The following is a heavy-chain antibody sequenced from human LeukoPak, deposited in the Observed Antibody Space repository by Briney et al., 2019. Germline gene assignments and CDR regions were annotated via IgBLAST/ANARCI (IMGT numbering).Heavy chain of an antibody. Sequence: GGSLRLSCAASGFTFDDYGMSWVRQAPGKGLEWASGINWNGGSTGYADSVKGRFIISRDNAKNSLYLQMNSLRAEDTALYHCARDSIRMAGTFDIWGQGTMVTVSS. CDR3: ARDSIRMAGTFDI. CDR1: GFTFDDYG. D-gene: IGHD1-14*01. V-gene: IGHV3-20*01. J-gene: IGHJ3*02. CDR2: INWNGGST.